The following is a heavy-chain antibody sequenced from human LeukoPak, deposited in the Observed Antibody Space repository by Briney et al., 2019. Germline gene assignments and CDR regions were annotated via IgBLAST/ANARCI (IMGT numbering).Heavy chain of an antibody. Sequence: GESLKISCKGSGYSFTSYWIGWVRQMPGKGLEWMGIIYPGDTDTRYSPSFQGQVTISADKSISTAYLQWSSLKASDTAMYYCARRSLTFRDAFDIWGQGTMVTVSS. CDR3: ARRSLTFRDAFDI. J-gene: IGHJ3*02. V-gene: IGHV5-51*01. CDR1: GYSFTSYW. CDR2: IYPGDTDT. D-gene: IGHD2/OR15-2a*01.